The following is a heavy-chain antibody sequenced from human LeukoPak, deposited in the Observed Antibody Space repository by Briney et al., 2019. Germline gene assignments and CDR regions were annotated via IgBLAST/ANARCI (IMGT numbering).Heavy chain of an antibody. V-gene: IGHV3-23*01. J-gene: IGHJ5*02. CDR2: LSGSGGST. D-gene: IGHD3-10*01. CDR1: GFTFNQYA. Sequence: PGGSLRLSCVASGFTFNQYAMSWVRQAPGKGLEWVSTLSGSGGSTYYADSVKGRFTISRDNSKNTLFLQMDSLRAGDTAVYYCAKDPTYASGPIWFDPLGQGTLVTVSS. CDR3: AKDPTYASGPIWFDP.